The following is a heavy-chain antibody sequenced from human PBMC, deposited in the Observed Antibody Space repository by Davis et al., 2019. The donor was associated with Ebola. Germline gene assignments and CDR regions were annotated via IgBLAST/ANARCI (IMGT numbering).Heavy chain of an antibody. V-gene: IGHV1-18*04. D-gene: IGHD5-18*01. CDR1: GYTFTSYG. J-gene: IGHJ3*02. CDR3: ARSYTAMAHDAFDI. Sequence: ASVKVSCKTSGYTFTSYGISWVRQAPGQGLEWMGWISAYNGNTNYAQKLQGRVTMTTDTSTSTAYMELSSLRSEDTAMYYCARSYTAMAHDAFDIWGQGTMVTVSS. CDR2: ISAYNGNT.